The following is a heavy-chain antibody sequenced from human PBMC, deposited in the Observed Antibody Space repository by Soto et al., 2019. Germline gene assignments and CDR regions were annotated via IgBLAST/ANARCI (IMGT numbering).Heavy chain of an antibody. J-gene: IGHJ4*02. CDR3: ARDFAYFDS. Sequence: SETLSLTCTVSGGSFKSGSYSWSWIRQPPGKGLEWIGYVYHTGRTSYNTSLKSRVSISMDTSKNQFSLNLDSVTAADTAVYFCARDFAYFDSWGQGTLVTVSS. CDR2: VYHTGRT. V-gene: IGHV4-61*01. CDR1: GGSFKSGSYS. D-gene: IGHD3-3*01.